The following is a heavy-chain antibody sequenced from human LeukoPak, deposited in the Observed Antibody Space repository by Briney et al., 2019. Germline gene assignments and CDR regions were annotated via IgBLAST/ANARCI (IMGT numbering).Heavy chain of an antibody. CDR1: GGSFSGYY. D-gene: IGHD5-18*01. Sequence: SETLSLICAVYGGSFSGYYWSWIRQPPGKGLEWIGEINHSGSTNYNPSLKSRVTISVDTSKNQFSLKLSSVTAADTAVYYCARAKGYSYYTQTYNWFDPWGQGTLVTVSS. CDR2: INHSGST. CDR3: ARAKGYSYYTQTYNWFDP. V-gene: IGHV4-34*01. J-gene: IGHJ5*02.